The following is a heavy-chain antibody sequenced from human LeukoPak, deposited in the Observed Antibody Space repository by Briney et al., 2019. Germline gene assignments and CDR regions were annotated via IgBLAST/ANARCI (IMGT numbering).Heavy chain of an antibody. CDR1: GFTFSGSA. D-gene: IGHD1-26*01. V-gene: IGHV3-30*04. Sequence: GGSLRLSCAASGFTFSGSAMHWVRQASGKGLEWVAVISYDGSNKYYADSVKGRFTISRDNSKNTLYLQMNSLRAGDTAVYYCAKGRGWEASYYYYYMDVWGKGTTVTISS. CDR2: ISYDGSNK. CDR3: AKGRGWEASYYYYYMDV. J-gene: IGHJ6*03.